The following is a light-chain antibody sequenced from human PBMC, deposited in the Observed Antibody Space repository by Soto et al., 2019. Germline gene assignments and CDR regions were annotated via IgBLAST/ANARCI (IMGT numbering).Light chain of an antibody. CDR2: GAS. J-gene: IGKJ2*01. Sequence: EIVLTQSPGTLSLSPGERATHSCRASQSVSSNFLAWYQQKPGQAPRLLIYGASSRATGIPDRFSGSGSGTDFTLTISRLEPEDFAVYYCQQYGSSPVAFGQGTKLEIK. CDR3: QQYGSSPVA. V-gene: IGKV3-20*01. CDR1: QSVSSNF.